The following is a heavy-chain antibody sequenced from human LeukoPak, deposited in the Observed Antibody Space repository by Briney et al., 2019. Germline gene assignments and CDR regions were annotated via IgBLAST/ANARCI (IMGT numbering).Heavy chain of an antibody. Sequence: GGSLRLSCAASGFTFSSYSMNWVRQAPGKGLEWVSSISSSSNYIYYAVSVKGRFTISRDNANNSLFLQMNSLRAEDTAVYYCARWGITSYGMDVWGQGTTVTVSS. CDR2: ISSSSNYI. D-gene: IGHD3-10*01. V-gene: IGHV3-21*01. CDR3: ARWGITSYGMDV. CDR1: GFTFSSYS. J-gene: IGHJ6*02.